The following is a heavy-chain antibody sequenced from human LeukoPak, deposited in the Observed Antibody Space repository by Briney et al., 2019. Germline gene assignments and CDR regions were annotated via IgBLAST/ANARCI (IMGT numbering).Heavy chain of an antibody. J-gene: IGHJ4*02. D-gene: IGHD6-19*01. CDR3: ARERYSSGWYDILDY. V-gene: IGHV3-23*01. Sequence: PGGSLRLSCAASGFSVSSCAMSWVRQAPGKGLEWISDITTTGGRTYYADFVKGRFTISRDNSKNTLYLQMNSLRAEDTAVYYCARERYSSGWYDILDYWGQGTLVTVSS. CDR2: ITTTGGRT. CDR1: GFSVSSCA.